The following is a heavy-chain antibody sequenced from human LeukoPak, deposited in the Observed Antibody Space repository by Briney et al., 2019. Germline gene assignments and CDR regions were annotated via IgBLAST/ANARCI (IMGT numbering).Heavy chain of an antibody. Sequence: PGGSLRLSCEVSGFTFTDYWMNWVRQAPGMGLQWVSSITSSGDGTYYADSVKGRFTISRDNSENMLYLQMNSLRVEDTAVYFCAKDRPNYYGSNGHYYRRDGDYWGQGTLVTVSS. D-gene: IGHD3-22*01. CDR1: GFTFTDYW. J-gene: IGHJ4*02. CDR3: AKDRPNYYGSNGHYYRRDGDY. V-gene: IGHV3-23*01. CDR2: ITSSGDGT.